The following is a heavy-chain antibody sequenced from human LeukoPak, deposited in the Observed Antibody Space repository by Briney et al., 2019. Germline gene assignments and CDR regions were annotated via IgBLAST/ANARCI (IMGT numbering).Heavy chain of an antibody. V-gene: IGHV3-30*03. CDR1: GFSFSNYG. J-gene: IGHJ4*02. CDR3: ARGRYGDVLFDY. Sequence: GGSLRLSCAASGFSFSNYGMHWVRQAPGKGLEWVAVISYDGSNKEYADSVKGRFTISRDNSKNTPYLQMKSLRAEDTAVYYCARGRYGDVLFDYWGQGTLVTVSS. CDR2: ISYDGSNK. D-gene: IGHD4-17*01.